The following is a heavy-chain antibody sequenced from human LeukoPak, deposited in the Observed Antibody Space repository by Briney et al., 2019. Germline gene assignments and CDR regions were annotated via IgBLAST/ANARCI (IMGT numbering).Heavy chain of an antibody. CDR3: VHRAYGGRIED. V-gene: IGHV2-5*01. CDR1: GFSLPTPGAG. D-gene: IGHD4-23*01. CDR2: IYKNNDK. Sequence: SGPTLVKATQTLTLTCSFSGFSLPTPGAGVGWVRQPPGKALEWLTLIYKNNDKRYWPSLMNRVTITEDTSKSRVILTVTSVESIDAGTYYCVHRAYGGRIEDWGQGILVTVSS. J-gene: IGHJ4*02.